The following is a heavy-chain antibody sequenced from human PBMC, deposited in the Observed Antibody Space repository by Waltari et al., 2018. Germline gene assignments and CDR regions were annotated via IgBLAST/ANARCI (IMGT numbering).Heavy chain of an antibody. CDR1: RFTFCNYW. J-gene: IGHJ3*02. CDR2: INQDGSEE. D-gene: IGHD5-12*01. CDR3: ARTGARWLQFAAFDI. V-gene: IGHV3-7*01. Sequence: EVLLVESGGGLVQTGGSLRLSCAASRFTFCNYWMTWVRQAPGKGLEWVANINQDGSEEYYVDSVKGRFTISRDNAKNSLYLEMKTLRAEDTAIYYCARTGARWLQFAAFDIWGQGTMVTVSS.